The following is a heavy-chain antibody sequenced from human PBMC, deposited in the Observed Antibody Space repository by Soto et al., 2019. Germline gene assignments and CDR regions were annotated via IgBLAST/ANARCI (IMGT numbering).Heavy chain of an antibody. V-gene: IGHV4-59*08. CDR1: GGSISSYY. D-gene: IGHD2-15*01. J-gene: IGHJ4*02. CDR3: ARLGCSGGSCRQFDY. CDR2: IYYSGST. Sequence: SETLSLTCTVSGGSISSYYLSWIRQPPGKGLEWIGYIYYSGSTNYNPSLKSRVTISVDTSKNQFSLKLSSVTAADTAVYYCARLGCSGGSCRQFDYWGQGTLVTVSS.